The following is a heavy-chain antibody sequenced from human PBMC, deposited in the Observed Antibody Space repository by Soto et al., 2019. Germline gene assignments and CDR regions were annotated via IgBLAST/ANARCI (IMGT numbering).Heavy chain of an antibody. CDR2: INPNRGGT. D-gene: IGHD1-7*01. J-gene: IGHJ4*02. V-gene: IGHV1-2*02. CDR1: GYTFTGYY. Sequence: ASVTVSCNASGYTFTGYYMHWLRQAPGQGLECMGWINPNRGGTNYAQKCQGTVTMTRDTSISTAYMELSRLRSDDTAVYYCARGKLPFLPYYWGQGTLVTVSS. CDR3: ARGKLPFLPYY.